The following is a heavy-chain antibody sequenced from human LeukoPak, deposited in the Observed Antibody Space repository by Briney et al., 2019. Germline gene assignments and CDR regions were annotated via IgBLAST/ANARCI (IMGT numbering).Heavy chain of an antibody. Sequence: SVKVSCKASGGTFSSYAISWVRQAPGQRLEWMGGIIPIFGTANYAQKFQGRVTITTDESTSTAYMELSSLRSEDTAVYYCARDRGSGSYYYMDVWGKGTTVTVSS. J-gene: IGHJ6*03. V-gene: IGHV1-69*05. CDR1: GGTFSSYA. D-gene: IGHD3-10*01. CDR2: IIPIFGTA. CDR3: ARDRGSGSYYYMDV.